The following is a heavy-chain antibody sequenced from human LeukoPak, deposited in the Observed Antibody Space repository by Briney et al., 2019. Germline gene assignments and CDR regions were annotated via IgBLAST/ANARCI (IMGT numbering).Heavy chain of an antibody. Sequence: GGSLRLSCAASTFTFNSDWMTWVRQAPGKGLEWVANIKQDGSDKYYVDSVKGRFTISRDNAKNSLYLQMNSLRAEDTAVYYCARDYYYYMDVWGNGTTVTVSS. CDR1: TFTFNSDW. CDR3: ARDYYYYMDV. J-gene: IGHJ6*03. CDR2: IKQDGSDK. V-gene: IGHV3-7*01.